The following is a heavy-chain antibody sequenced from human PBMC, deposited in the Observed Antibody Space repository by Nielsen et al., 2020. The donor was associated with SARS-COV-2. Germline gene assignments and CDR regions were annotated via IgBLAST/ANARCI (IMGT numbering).Heavy chain of an antibody. CDR1: GFTFGSSW. Sequence: GGSLRLSCAASGFTFGSSWMHWVRQAPGKGLVWVSRINSDGRTTTYADSVKGRFTISRDNSKNTLYVQMNSLRAEDTAVYFCAKGSVYMEYFDHWGQGTLVTVSS. V-gene: IGHV3-74*01. CDR3: AKGSVYMEYFDH. D-gene: IGHD5-18*01. J-gene: IGHJ1*01. CDR2: INSDGRTT.